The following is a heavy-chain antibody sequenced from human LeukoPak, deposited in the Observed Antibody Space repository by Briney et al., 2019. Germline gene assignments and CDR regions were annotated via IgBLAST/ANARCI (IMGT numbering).Heavy chain of an antibody. CDR2: ISNGKT. CDR1: GFPFSSHA. V-gene: IGHV3-23*01. D-gene: IGHD2-15*01. CDR3: VREAGYCAPVCVKTNWFDP. Sequence: GGSLRLSCAASGFPFSSHAMSWVRQPPGKGLEWVAAISNGKTYYADSVRGRFAISRDDSTNTVYLHMNSLRDEDTALYHCVREAGYCAPVCVKTNWFDPWGQGALVTVS. J-gene: IGHJ5*02.